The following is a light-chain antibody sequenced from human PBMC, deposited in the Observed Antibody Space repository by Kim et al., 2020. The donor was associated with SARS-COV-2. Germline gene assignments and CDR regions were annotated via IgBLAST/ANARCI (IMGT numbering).Light chain of an antibody. Sequence: GDRVTITCRASHDIKKSLNWYQQKPGKAPNVLIYDASNLETGVPSRFSGSGSGTDFTFTISSLQPEDIATYYCQHYDDLAPYTFGQGTKLEI. CDR2: DAS. CDR1: HDIKKS. V-gene: IGKV1-33*01. J-gene: IGKJ2*01. CDR3: QHYDDLAPYT.